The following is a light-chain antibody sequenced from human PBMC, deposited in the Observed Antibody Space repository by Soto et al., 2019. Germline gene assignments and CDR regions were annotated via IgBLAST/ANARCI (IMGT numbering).Light chain of an antibody. J-gene: IGKJ4*01. CDR2: EVS. V-gene: IGKV2D-29*01. CDR3: LQSLRFPLT. CDR1: QTLLHSNGKSY. Sequence: EIVMTQTPISLSVTPGQSASISCRSSQTLLHSNGKSYLYWYLPKAGQAPQLLIYEVSKRFSGVPDRFSGSGAGTDFTLKISRVEAEDVGVYYCLQSLRFPLTFGGGTKVEIK.